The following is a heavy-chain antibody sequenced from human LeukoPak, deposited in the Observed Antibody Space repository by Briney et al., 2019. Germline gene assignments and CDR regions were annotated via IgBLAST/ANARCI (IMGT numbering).Heavy chain of an antibody. V-gene: IGHV4-59*01. J-gene: IGHJ4*02. Sequence: PSETLSLTCSVSGDSISTYYWSWIRQPPGKVLEWIGYIYYSGNTNYNPSLKSRLTISVDTSKNQFSLKLSSVTAADTAVYYCARVGAGSFDYWSQGSLVTVSS. CDR3: ARVGAGSFDY. D-gene: IGHD1-26*01. CDR1: GDSISTYY. CDR2: IYYSGNT.